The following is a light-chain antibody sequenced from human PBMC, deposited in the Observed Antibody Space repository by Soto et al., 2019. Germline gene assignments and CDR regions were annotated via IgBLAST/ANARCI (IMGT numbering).Light chain of an antibody. CDR1: QSVSFSY. J-gene: IGKJ1*01. CDR3: QQYGSSPPWT. CDR2: GAS. V-gene: IGKV3-20*01. Sequence: EIVLTQSPGTLSLSPGERATLCCRASQSVSFSYLAWYQQKPGQAPRLLIYGASSRATGIPDRFSGSGSGTDFTLTISRLEPEDFAVYYCQQYGSSPPWTFGQGTKVEIK.